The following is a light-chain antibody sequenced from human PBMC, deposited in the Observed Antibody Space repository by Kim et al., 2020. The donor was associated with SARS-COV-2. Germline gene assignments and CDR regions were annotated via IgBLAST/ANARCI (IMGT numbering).Light chain of an antibody. J-gene: IGKJ2*01. CDR1: QKVNNN. CDR3: QQYYIWYT. Sequence: LSVSPGERATLSCRASQKVNNNLAWYQQKPGQDPRLLIHGAFTRATGIPARFSGSGSGTEFTLAISSLQSEDFAVYYCQQYYIWYTFGQGTKLEI. CDR2: GAF. V-gene: IGKV3-15*01.